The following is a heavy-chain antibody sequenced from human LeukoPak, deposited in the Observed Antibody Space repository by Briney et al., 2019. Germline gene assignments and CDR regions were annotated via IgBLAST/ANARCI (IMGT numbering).Heavy chain of an antibody. CDR3: ASRTLGGGWFDP. V-gene: IGHV4-59*01. D-gene: IGHD1-26*01. CDR2: IYYSGST. CDR1: GGSISSYF. J-gene: IGHJ5*02. Sequence: PSETLSLTCTVSGGSISSYFWTWLRQPPGKGLEWIGYIYYSGSTSYNPSLKSRVTISVDTSKNQFSLKLSSVTAADTAVYYCASRTLGGGWFDPWGQGTLVTVSS.